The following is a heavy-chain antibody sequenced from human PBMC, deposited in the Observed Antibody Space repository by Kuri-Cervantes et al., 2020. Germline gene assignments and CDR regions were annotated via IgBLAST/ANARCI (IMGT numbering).Heavy chain of an antibody. CDR1: GFTFSDYY. Sequence: GESLKISCAASGFTFSDYYMSWIRQAPGKGLEWVSYISSSGSTMYDADSVRGRFTISRDNAKNSLYLQMNSLRAEDTAVYYCARVLEEGAGGGPYDYWGQGTLVTVSS. CDR2: ISSSGSTM. V-gene: IGHV3-11*01. D-gene: IGHD3-16*01. J-gene: IGHJ4*02. CDR3: ARVLEEGAGGGPYDY.